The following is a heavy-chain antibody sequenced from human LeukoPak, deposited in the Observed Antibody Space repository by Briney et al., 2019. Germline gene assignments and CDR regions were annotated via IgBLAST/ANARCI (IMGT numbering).Heavy chain of an antibody. CDR1: GYTFTSYG. V-gene: IGHV1-18*01. Sequence: ASVKVSCKASGYTFTSYGISWVRQAPGQGLEWMGWISAYNGNTNYAQKLQGRVTMTTDTSTSTAYMELRSLRSDDTAVYYCASVKRGYSYGPAEDYFDYWGQGTLVTVSS. J-gene: IGHJ4*02. CDR3: ASVKRGYSYGPAEDYFDY. CDR2: ISAYNGNT. D-gene: IGHD5-18*01.